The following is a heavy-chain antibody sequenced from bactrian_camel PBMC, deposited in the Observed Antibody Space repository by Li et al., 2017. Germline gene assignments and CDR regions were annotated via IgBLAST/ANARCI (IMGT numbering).Heavy chain of an antibody. CDR3: AADPAPTMGWVLTPSY. CDR2: MHSDGPTT. V-gene: IGHV3S31*01. CDR1: GDIYRRYC. Sequence: VQLVESGGDLVQPGGSLRLACAASGDIYRRYCMSWFRQSPGNEREEVVSMHSDGPTTYTDSVKGCFTVSEDVDRRTLYLQMNSLKPEDTAMYYCAADPAPTMGWVLTPSYWGQGTQVTVS. D-gene: IGHD5*01. J-gene: IGHJ4*01.